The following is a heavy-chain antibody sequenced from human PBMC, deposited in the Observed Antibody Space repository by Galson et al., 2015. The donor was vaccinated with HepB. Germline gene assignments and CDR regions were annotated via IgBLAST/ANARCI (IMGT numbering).Heavy chain of an antibody. CDR1: GFTFSSYS. Sequence: SLRLSCAASGFTFSSYSMNWVRQAPGKGLEWVSSISSSSSYIYYADSVKGRFTISRDNAKNSLYLQMNSLRAEDTAVYYCARDRIPYSSGYFDYWGQGTLVTVSS. CDR2: ISSSSSYI. D-gene: IGHD6-19*01. J-gene: IGHJ4*02. V-gene: IGHV3-21*01. CDR3: ARDRIPYSSGYFDY.